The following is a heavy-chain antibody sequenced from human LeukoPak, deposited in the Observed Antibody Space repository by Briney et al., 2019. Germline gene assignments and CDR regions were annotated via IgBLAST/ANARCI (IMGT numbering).Heavy chain of an antibody. CDR2: IKSKTDGGTT. CDR1: GFTFSNAW. V-gene: IGHV3-15*01. Sequence: GGSLRLSCAAPGFTFSNAWMSWVRQAPGKGLEWVGRIKSKTDGGTTDYAEPVKGRFTISRDDSKKTLYLQMNSLKTEDTALYYCAAVSVDYGDSSFDFWGQGTLVTVSS. CDR3: AAVSVDYGDSSFDF. J-gene: IGHJ4*02. D-gene: IGHD4-17*01.